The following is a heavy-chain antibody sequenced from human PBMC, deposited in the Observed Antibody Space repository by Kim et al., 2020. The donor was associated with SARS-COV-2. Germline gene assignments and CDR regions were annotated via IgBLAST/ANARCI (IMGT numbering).Heavy chain of an antibody. CDR3: ARGLLSGYARYYYYGMDV. CDR1: GFTFSSYA. D-gene: IGHD5-12*01. Sequence: GGSLRLSCAASGFTFSSYAMYWVRQAPGKGLEWVAVISYDGSNKYYVDSVKGRFTISRDNSKNTLYLQMNSLRAEDTAVYYCARGLLSGYARYYYYGMDVWGQGTTVTVSS. CDR2: ISYDGSNK. J-gene: IGHJ6*02. V-gene: IGHV3-30*04.